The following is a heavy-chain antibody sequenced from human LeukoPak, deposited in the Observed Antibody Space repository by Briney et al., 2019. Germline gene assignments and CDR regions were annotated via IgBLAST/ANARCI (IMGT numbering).Heavy chain of an antibody. V-gene: IGHV3-11*01. CDR1: GFTFSDYY. Sequence: GESLRLSCAASGFTFSDYYMSWLRQAPGKGLDWVSYISSSGSTVYYADSVKGRFTISRDNAKNSLYLQMNSLRAEYPAVDYCARLRSSSFYYYYMDVWGKGTTVTVSS. D-gene: IGHD6-6*01. J-gene: IGHJ6*03. CDR3: ARLRSSSFYYYYMDV. CDR2: ISSSGSTV.